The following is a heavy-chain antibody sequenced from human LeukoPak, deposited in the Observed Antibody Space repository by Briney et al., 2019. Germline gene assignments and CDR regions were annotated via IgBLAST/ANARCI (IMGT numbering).Heavy chain of an antibody. J-gene: IGHJ4*02. V-gene: IGHV3-7*01. CDR1: GFTFSSYW. CDR2: IKQDGSEK. D-gene: IGHD3-16*01. CDR3: ARDRVGYYFDY. Sequence: PGGSLRLFCAASGFTFSSYWMSWVRQAPGKGLEGVANIKQDGSEKYYVDSVKGRFTISRDNAKNSLYLQMNSLRAEDTAVYYCARDRVGYYFDYWGQGTLVTVSS.